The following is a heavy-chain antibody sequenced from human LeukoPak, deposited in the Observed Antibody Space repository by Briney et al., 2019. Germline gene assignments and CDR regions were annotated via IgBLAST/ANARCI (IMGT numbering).Heavy chain of an antibody. V-gene: IGHV3-23*01. CDR1: GFTFSSYA. D-gene: IGHD3-22*01. J-gene: IGHJ3*02. CDR2: ISDSGGNT. CDR3: AKNRDRTAYYQHAFVI. Sequence: GGSLRLSCAASGFTFSSYAMSWVRQAPGKGLEWVSVISDSGGNTYYADSVKGRFTISRDNFKNTLYLQMNSLRAEDTAIYYCAKNRDRTAYYQHAFVIWGQRTMGTVSS.